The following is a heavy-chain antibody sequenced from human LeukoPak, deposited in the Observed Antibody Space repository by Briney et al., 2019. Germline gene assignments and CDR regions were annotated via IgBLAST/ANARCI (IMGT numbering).Heavy chain of an antibody. J-gene: IGHJ4*02. CDR2: IRYDGSNK. D-gene: IGHD2/OR15-2a*01. CDR1: GFTFSTSS. V-gene: IGHV3-30*02. Sequence: PGGVLRLSCAASGFTFSTSSMHWVRPAPGKGLEWVAFIRYDGSNKYYGDSVKGRVSISRDNSKNTLYLQMNSLRAEDTAVYYCAKGIVIVSATGVDYWGQGTLVTVSS. CDR3: AKGIVIVSATGVDY.